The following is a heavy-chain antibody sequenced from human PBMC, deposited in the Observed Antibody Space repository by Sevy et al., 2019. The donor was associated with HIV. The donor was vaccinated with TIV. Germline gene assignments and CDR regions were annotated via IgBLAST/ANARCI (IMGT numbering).Heavy chain of an antibody. V-gene: IGHV3-15*01. CDR2: IKSKTDGGTT. CDR3: TGPLDGMDV. CDR1: GFTFSSYA. Sequence: GGSLRLSCAASGFTFSSYAMSWVRQAPGKGLEWVGRIKSKTDGGTTDYAAPVKGRFTISRDDSKNTLYLQMNSLKTEDTAVYYCTGPLDGMDVWGQGTTVTVSS. J-gene: IGHJ6*02.